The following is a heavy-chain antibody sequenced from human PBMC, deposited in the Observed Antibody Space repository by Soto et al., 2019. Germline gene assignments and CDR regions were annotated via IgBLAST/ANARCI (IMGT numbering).Heavy chain of an antibody. D-gene: IGHD1-26*01. V-gene: IGHV4-30-4*01. Sequence: SETLSLTCTVSGGSISSDDYYWSWIRQPPGKGLESIGYIYYSGSPYYNPSLKSRVTMSVDKSKNHFSLKLSSVTAADTAVYYCARSEATGLDYWGQGTLVTVSS. CDR1: GGSISSDDYY. CDR3: ARSEATGLDY. J-gene: IGHJ4*02. CDR2: IYYSGSP.